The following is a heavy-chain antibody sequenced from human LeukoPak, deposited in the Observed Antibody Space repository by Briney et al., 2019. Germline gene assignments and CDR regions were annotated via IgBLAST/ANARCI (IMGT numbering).Heavy chain of an antibody. CDR2: ISGSGDNT. J-gene: IGHJ3*02. D-gene: IGHD2-2*01. Sequence: GGSLRLSCAASGFTFTSYAVTWVRLAPGKGLEWVSSISGSGDNTYYADSVKGRFTISRDNSKNTLYLQMNSLRAEDTAVYYCARSYQRRDAFDIWGQGTMVTVSS. CDR1: GFTFTSYA. CDR3: ARSYQRRDAFDI. V-gene: IGHV3-23*01.